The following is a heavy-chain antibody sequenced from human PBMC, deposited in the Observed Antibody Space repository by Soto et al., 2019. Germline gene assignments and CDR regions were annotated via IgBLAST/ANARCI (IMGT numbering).Heavy chain of an antibody. Sequence: PSGTLSLTCAVSGGSISSGGYSWSWIRQPPGKGLEWIGYIYHGGSTYYDPSLKSRVTISVDRSENQFSLKLRSVTAADTAVYYCARAGYSGYDLTFDYWGQGTLVTVSS. CDR1: GGSISSGGYS. V-gene: IGHV4-30-2*01. D-gene: IGHD5-12*01. CDR2: IYHGGST. CDR3: ARAGYSGYDLTFDY. J-gene: IGHJ4*02.